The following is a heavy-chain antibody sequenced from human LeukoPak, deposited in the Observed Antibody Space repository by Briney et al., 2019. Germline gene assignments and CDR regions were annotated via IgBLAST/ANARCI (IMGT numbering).Heavy chain of an antibody. V-gene: IGHV3-23*01. CDR3: AKGGGHGWLFDY. D-gene: IGHD6-19*01. Sequence: PGGSLRLSCAASGFTLSRYAMTWVRQGPGKGLEWVSAISGSGSSTYYADSVKGRFTISRDNSKNTLYLQMNSLRAEDTAVYYWAKGGGHGWLFDYWGQGTLVTVSS. CDR2: ISGSGSST. J-gene: IGHJ4*02. CDR1: GFTLSRYA.